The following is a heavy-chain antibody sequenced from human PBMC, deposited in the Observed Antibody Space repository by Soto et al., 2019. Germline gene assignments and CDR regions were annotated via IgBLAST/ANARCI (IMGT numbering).Heavy chain of an antibody. D-gene: IGHD3-22*01. Sequence: SETLSLTCTVSGGSISSSSYYWGWIRQPPGKGPEWIGSIYYSGSTYYNPSLKSRVTISVDTSKNQFSLKLSSVTAADTAVYYCARQGSYYDSSGYYFDYWGQGTLVTVSS. CDR3: ARQGSYYDSSGYYFDY. J-gene: IGHJ4*02. CDR1: GGSISSSSYY. CDR2: IYYSGST. V-gene: IGHV4-39*01.